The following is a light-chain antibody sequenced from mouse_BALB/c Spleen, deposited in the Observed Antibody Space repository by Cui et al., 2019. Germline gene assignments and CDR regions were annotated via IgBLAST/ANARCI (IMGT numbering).Light chain of an antibody. CDR1: SSVSY. Sequence: QIALTQSPAIMSASPGEKVTMTCSASSSVSYMHWYQQKSGTSPKRWIYDTSKLASGVPARFSGSGSGTSYSLTISGMEAEDAATYYCQQWSSNPPAFGGGTKLEIK. CDR2: DTS. V-gene: IGKV4-59*01. CDR3: QQWSSNPPA. J-gene: IGKJ2*01.